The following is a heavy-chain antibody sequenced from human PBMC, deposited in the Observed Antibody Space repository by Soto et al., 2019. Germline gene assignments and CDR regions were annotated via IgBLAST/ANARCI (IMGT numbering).Heavy chain of an antibody. V-gene: IGHV1-3*01. J-gene: IGHJ6*04. Sequence: ASVKVSCKASGYTFTSYAMHWVRQAPGQRLEWMGWINAGNGNTKYSQKFQGRVTITRDTSASTAYMELSSLRSEDTAVYYCGRLRGYCIRTTDLDPCYNGMDVWGKETRVT. CDR2: INAGNGNT. D-gene: IGHD2-15*01. CDR1: GYTFTSYA. CDR3: GRLRGYCIRTTDLDPCYNGMDV.